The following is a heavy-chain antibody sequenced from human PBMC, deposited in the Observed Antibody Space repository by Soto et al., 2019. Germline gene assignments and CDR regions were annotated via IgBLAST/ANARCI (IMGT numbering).Heavy chain of an antibody. D-gene: IGHD3-22*01. CDR1: GGSFSFYY. V-gene: IGHV4-34*01. J-gene: IGHJ4*02. CDR2: INHSGST. CDR3: ATRFYDSSGYYLFYFDS. Sequence: QVQLHQWGAGLLKPSETLSLTCAVSGGSFSFYYWSWIRQPPVKELEWIGEINHSGSTNYNSSLKSRVTIQVDTSKNQFSLKLSSVAAADLAVYYCATRFYDSSGYYLFYFDSWGQGTLVTVSS.